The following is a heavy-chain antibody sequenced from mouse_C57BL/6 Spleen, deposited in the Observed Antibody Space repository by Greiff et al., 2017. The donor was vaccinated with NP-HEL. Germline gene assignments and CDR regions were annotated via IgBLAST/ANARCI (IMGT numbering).Heavy chain of an antibody. V-gene: IGHV1-64*01. J-gene: IGHJ2*01. CDR2: IHPNSGST. CDR3: ARSTHYFDY. Sequence: VQLQQPGAALVKPGASVKLSCKASGYTFTSYWMHWVKQRPGQGLEWIGMIHPNSGSTNYNQKFKSKATLTVDTSSSTAYMQLSSLTSEDSAVYYCARSTHYFDYWGQGTTLTVSS. CDR1: GYTFTSYW. D-gene: IGHD4-1*02.